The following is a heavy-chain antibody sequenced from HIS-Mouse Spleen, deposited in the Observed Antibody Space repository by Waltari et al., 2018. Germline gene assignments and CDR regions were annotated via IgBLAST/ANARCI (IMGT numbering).Heavy chain of an antibody. D-gene: IGHD6-13*01. V-gene: IGHV4-39*07. CDR3: AREIPYSSSWYDWYFDL. J-gene: IGHJ2*01. Sequence: QLQLQESGPGLVKPSETLSLTCTVSGGSISSSSYYWGWIRQPPGKGLEGIGSIYYSGSTYYNPSLTSRVTISVDTSKNQFSLKLSSVTAADTAVYYCAREIPYSSSWYDWYFDLWGRGTLVTVSS. CDR2: IYYSGST. CDR1: GGSISSSSYY.